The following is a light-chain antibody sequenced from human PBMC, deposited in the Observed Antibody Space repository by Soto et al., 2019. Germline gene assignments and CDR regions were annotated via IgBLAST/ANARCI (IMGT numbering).Light chain of an antibody. Sequence: IGLTQSPGTLSLSPGDTATLSCRASQSVSNTYLAWYQQKPGQAPRLLIYGASSRATGFPDRFSGSGSGTDFTLTISRLETEDFAVYYCQLYDSSSWTFGQGTKVDIK. V-gene: IGKV3-20*01. CDR3: QLYDSSSWT. CDR1: QSVSNTY. CDR2: GAS. J-gene: IGKJ1*01.